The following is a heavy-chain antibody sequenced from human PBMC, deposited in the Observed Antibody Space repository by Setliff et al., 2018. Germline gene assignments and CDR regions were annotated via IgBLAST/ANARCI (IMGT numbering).Heavy chain of an antibody. CDR2: ITGNGNSL. CDR1: GFTFSSYT. D-gene: IGHD2-15*01. Sequence: GGSLRLSCAASGFTFSSYTMTWVRQAPGKGLEWVSTITGNGNSLYYADSVKGRFIVSRDNSKNTMYLQMNSLRPEDTAVYYCARTCSGSGCYAGLESWGQGTPVTVSS. V-gene: IGHV3-23*01. CDR3: ARTCSGSGCYAGLES. J-gene: IGHJ4*02.